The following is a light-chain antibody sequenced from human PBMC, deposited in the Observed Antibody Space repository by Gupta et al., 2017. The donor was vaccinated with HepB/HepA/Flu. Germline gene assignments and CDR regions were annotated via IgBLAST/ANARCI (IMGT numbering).Light chain of an antibody. CDR1: QSVRDSQ. V-gene: IGKV3-20*01. Sequence: ENVLTQSPGTLSLSPGERATLSCRTSQSVRDSQLAWYQHKPGQAPRLLIYGVSTRATGVPDRVSGSESGTEFTLTISRLEPEDFAVYYCQQYDSSTWTFGPGTKVEIK. CDR3: QQYDSSTWT. J-gene: IGKJ1*01. CDR2: GVS.